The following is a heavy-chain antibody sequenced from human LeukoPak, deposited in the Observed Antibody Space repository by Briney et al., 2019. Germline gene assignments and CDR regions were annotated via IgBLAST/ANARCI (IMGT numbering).Heavy chain of an antibody. Sequence: GGSLRLSCAASGFTFSSYAVSWVRQAPGKGLEWVSAISGSGGSTYYADSVKGRFTISRDNSKNTLYLQMNSLRAEDTAVYYCAKDRAVAGNFDYWGQGTLVTVSS. V-gene: IGHV3-23*01. CDR3: AKDRAVAGNFDY. CDR2: ISGSGGST. J-gene: IGHJ4*02. CDR1: GFTFSSYA. D-gene: IGHD6-19*01.